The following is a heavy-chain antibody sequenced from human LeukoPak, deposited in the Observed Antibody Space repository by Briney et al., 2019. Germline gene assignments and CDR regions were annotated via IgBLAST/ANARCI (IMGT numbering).Heavy chain of an antibody. CDR3: ARHQPRRSTSGYPHFDY. Sequence: SEALSLTCTVSGGSVSSSSYYWGWIRQSPGKGLEWIGTIYYSGSTYYNASLKSRVTISVDTSKNQFSLRLSSVTAADTAMYYCARHQPRRSTSGYPHFDYWGQGTLVTVSS. D-gene: IGHD3-22*01. CDR1: GGSVSSSSYY. V-gene: IGHV4-39*01. J-gene: IGHJ4*02. CDR2: IYYSGST.